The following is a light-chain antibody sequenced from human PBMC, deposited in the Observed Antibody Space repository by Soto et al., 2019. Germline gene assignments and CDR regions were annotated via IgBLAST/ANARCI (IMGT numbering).Light chain of an antibody. CDR3: GAWEDSLNDVV. CDR2: YDR. CDR1: SCNIGNNA. V-gene: IGLV1-36*01. J-gene: IGLJ2*01. Sequence: QSVLTQPPSVSEAPRQWVTISCSGSSCNIGNNAVSWYQHLPGRAPKLLIYYDRLLPSGVSDRFSGSKSGTTASLAISGLQAEEEADYYCGAWEDSLNDVVFGGGTKVTVL.